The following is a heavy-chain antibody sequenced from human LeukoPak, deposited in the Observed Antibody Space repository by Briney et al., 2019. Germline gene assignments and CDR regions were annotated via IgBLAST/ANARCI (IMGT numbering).Heavy chain of an antibody. Sequence: GGSLRLSCAASGFTFSSYAMSWVRQAPGKGLEWVSATSGSGGSTYYADSVKGRFTISRDNSKNTLYLQMNSLRAEDTAVYYCAKDDYHSSSWYYFDYWGQGTLVTVSS. CDR3: AKDDYHSSSWYYFDY. CDR2: TSGSGGST. CDR1: GFTFSSYA. J-gene: IGHJ4*02. V-gene: IGHV3-23*01. D-gene: IGHD6-13*01.